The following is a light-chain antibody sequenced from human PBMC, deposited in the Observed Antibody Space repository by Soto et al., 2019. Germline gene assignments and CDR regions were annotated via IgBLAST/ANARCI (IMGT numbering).Light chain of an antibody. V-gene: IGKV1-5*03. J-gene: IGKJ2*03. Sequence: DIPMTQSPSTLSASVGDRVTITCRASQSINSGLAWYQQKPGKAPNLLIYKASTLESGVPSRFSGSGSGTEFTLTISSLQPDDFATYYCEHLRAYPFSFGQGTKLDVK. CDR3: EHLRAYPFS. CDR1: QSINSG. CDR2: KAS.